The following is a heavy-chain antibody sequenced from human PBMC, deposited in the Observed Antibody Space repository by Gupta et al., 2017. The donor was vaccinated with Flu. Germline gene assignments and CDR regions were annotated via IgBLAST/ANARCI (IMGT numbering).Heavy chain of an antibody. J-gene: IGHJ4*02. CDR1: GGSISSSSYY. V-gene: IGHV4-39*01. Sequence: QLQLQESGPGLVKPSETLSLTCTVSGGSISSSSYYWGWVRQPPGKGLQWIGSIYYSGSTYYNPSLKSRVTMSVYTSKNQFSLRLNSVTAADTAIYYCARRGGSGRSLDYWGQGTLVTVSS. CDR3: ARRGGSGRSLDY. CDR2: IYYSGST. D-gene: IGHD3-10*01.